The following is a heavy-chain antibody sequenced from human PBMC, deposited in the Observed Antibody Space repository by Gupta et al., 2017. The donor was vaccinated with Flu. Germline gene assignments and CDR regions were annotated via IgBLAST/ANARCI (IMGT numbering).Heavy chain of an antibody. J-gene: IGHJ6*02. V-gene: IGHV3-11*01. CDR2: ISGSGNTI. CDR1: GFTFRDYY. CDR3: ARYHDFWSGFAPYGMDV. Sequence: QVQLVESGGGLVKPGGSLRLSCAASGFTFRDYYLPWFRQAPGKGLAWVSYISGSGNTIHYADSVKGRFTISRDNAKNSLSLQMNSLRAEDTAVYYCARYHDFWSGFAPYGMDVWGQGTTVAVSS. D-gene: IGHD3-3*01.